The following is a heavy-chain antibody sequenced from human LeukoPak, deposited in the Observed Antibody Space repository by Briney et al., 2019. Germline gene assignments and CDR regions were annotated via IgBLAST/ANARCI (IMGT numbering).Heavy chain of an antibody. CDR1: GYTFTSYY. J-gene: IGHJ3*02. CDR3: ARDLAATTVITDAFDI. CDR2: INPRGGST. Sequence: SLTVSCKASGYTFTSYYMHSVRQATGQGLEWMGLINPRGGSTSYAHKFHGRVTLTTDTSTSTVYMELSSLRSEDTAVYYCARDLAATTVITDAFDIWGQGTMVTVSS. V-gene: IGHV1-46*01. D-gene: IGHD4-23*01.